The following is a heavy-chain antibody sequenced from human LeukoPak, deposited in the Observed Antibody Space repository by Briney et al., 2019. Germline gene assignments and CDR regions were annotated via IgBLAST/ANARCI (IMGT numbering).Heavy chain of an antibody. D-gene: IGHD3-10*01. V-gene: IGHV4-59*01. CDR2: IYHSGST. J-gene: IGHJ4*02. Sequence: SETLSLTCTVSGGSISSFYWSWIRQPPGRGLEWIGYIYHSGSTNYNPSLKSRVTISIDTSKNQFSLKLSSVTTADTAVYYCARDPYGSGSHFDYWGQGTLDTVSS. CDR3: ARDPYGSGSHFDY. CDR1: GGSISSFY.